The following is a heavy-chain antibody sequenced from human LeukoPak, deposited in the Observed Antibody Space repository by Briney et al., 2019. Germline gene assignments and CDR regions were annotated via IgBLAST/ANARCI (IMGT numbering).Heavy chain of an antibody. CDR3: ARHPTNYDILTGYYTPIPPGYYYYGMDV. Sequence: ASVKVSCKTSGGTFSSHAISWVRQAPGQGLEWMGWISAYNGNTNYAQKLQGRVTMTTDTSTSTAYMELRSLRSDDTAVYYCARHPTNYDILTGYYTPIPPGYYYYGMDVWGQGTTVTVSS. D-gene: IGHD3-9*01. V-gene: IGHV1-18*01. CDR1: GGTFSSHA. J-gene: IGHJ6*02. CDR2: ISAYNGNT.